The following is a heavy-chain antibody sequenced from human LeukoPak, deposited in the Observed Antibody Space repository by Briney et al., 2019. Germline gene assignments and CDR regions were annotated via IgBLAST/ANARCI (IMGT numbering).Heavy chain of an antibody. CDR3: ARGLDIVVVVAAVDP. CDR2: INPNSGGT. V-gene: IGHV1-2*02. J-gene: IGHJ5*02. D-gene: IGHD2-15*01. Sequence: GASVKVSCKASGYTFTGYYMHWVRQAPGQGLEWMGWINPNSGGTNYAQKFQGRVTMTRDTSISTAYMELSRLRSDDTAVYYCARGLDIVVVVAAVDPWGQGTLVTVSS. CDR1: GYTFTGYY.